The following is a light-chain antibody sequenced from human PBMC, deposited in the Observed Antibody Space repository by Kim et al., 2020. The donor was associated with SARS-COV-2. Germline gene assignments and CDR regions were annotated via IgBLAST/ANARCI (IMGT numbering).Light chain of an antibody. CDR1: QSIDTS. V-gene: IGKV3-11*01. J-gene: IGKJ4*01. CDR3: QQRDSWPPAVS. Sequence: PWERATLSCRASQSIDTSLAWYQHRPGQAPRLLVYDASIRATGVPDRFSGSGSGTDFTLTISSLEPEDFSTYYCQQRDSWPPAVSFGGGTKVDIK. CDR2: DAS.